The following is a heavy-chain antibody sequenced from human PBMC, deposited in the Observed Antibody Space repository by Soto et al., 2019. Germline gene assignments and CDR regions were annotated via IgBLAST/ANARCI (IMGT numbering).Heavy chain of an antibody. CDR1: GGSFSGYY. D-gene: IGHD1-20*01. CDR2: INHSGST. J-gene: IGHJ4*02. Sequence: SETLSLTCAVYGGSFSGYYWSWIRQPPGKGLEWIGEINHSGSTNYNPSLKSRVTISVDTSKNQFSLKLSSVTAADTAVYYCARAYRYNWNHFDYWGQGTLVTVSS. CDR3: ARAYRYNWNHFDY. V-gene: IGHV4-34*01.